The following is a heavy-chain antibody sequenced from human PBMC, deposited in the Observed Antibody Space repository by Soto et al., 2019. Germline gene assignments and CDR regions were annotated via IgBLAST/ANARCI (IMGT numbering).Heavy chain of an antibody. V-gene: IGHV3-23*01. CDR2: ISGSGGST. J-gene: IGHJ5*02. CDR3: ANPTPDIVVVPAASLGWFDP. Sequence: GGSLRLSCAASGFTFSSYAMSWVRQAPGKGLEWVSAISGSGGSTYYADSVKGRFTISRDNSKNTLYLQMNSLRAEDTAVYYCANPTPDIVVVPAASLGWFDPWGQGTLVTVSS. CDR1: GFTFSSYA. D-gene: IGHD2-2*01.